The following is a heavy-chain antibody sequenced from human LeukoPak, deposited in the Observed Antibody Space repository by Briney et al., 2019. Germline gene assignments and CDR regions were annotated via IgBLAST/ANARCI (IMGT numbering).Heavy chain of an antibody. CDR2: ISSSGSTI. CDR1: GFTFSDYY. V-gene: IGHV3-11*01. Sequence: GGTLRLSCAASGFTFSDYYMSWIRQAPGKGLEWVSYISSSGSTIYYADSVKGRFTISRDNAKNSLYLQMNSLRAEDTAVYYCARVGDLAGTTYYFDYWGQGTLVTVSS. J-gene: IGHJ4*02. CDR3: ARVGDLAGTTYYFDY. D-gene: IGHD6-19*01.